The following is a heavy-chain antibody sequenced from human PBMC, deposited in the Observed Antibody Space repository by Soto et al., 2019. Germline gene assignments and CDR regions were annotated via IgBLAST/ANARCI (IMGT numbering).Heavy chain of an antibody. V-gene: IGHV4-59*01. J-gene: IGHJ6*02. CDR3: ARARYQLLHPYYYGMDV. D-gene: IGHD2-2*01. CDR2: IHYSGST. Sequence: SETLSLTCTVSGGSSSSYYWSWIRQPPGKGLEWIGSIHYSGSTNYNPSLKSRVTISVDTSRNQVSLKLSSVTAAGSAAYFCARARYQLLHPYYYGMDVWGQGTTVTVSS. CDR1: GGSSSSYY.